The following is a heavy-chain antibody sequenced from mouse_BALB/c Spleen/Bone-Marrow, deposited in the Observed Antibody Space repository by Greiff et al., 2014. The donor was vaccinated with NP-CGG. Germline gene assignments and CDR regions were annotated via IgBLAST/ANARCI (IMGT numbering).Heavy chain of an antibody. V-gene: IGHV1S29*02. CDR1: GYTFTDYN. CDR3: ARGNWDFAY. J-gene: IGHJ3*01. Sequence: VQLKESGPELVRPGASVKISCKASGYTFTDYNIYWVKQSHGKSLEWIGYIYPYSGGTDYNQKFKSKATLTVDNSSTTAYMELRSLTSEDSAVYYCARGNWDFAYWGQGTLVTVST. D-gene: IGHD4-1*01. CDR2: IYPYSGGT.